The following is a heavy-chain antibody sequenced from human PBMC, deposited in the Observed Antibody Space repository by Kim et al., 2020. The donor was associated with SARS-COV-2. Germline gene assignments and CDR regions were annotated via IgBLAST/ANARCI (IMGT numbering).Heavy chain of an antibody. D-gene: IGHD3-10*01. J-gene: IGHJ4*02. V-gene: IGHV4-39*01. Sequence: PSLKSRVTISVDTSKNQFSLKLSSVTAADTAVYYCARHRAYYGSGTVFDYWGQGTLVTVSS. CDR3: ARHRAYYGSGTVFDY.